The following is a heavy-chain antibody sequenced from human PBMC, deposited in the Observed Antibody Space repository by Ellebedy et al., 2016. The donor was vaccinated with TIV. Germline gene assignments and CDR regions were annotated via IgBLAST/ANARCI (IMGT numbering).Heavy chain of an antibody. J-gene: IGHJ6*02. CDR1: GGTFSSYA. V-gene: IGHV1-69*06. D-gene: IGHD1-7*01. CDR3: ARKTGNYESYYGMDV. CDR2: IIPIFGTA. Sequence: SVKVSXXAFGGTFSSYAISWVRQAPGQGLEWMGGIIPIFGTANYAQKFQGRVTITADKSTSTAYMELSSLRSEDTAVYYCARKTGNYESYYGMDVWGQGTTVTVSS.